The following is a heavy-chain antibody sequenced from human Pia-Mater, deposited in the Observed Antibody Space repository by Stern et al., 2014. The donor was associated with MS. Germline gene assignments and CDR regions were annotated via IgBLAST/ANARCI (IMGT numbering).Heavy chain of an antibody. D-gene: IGHD3-3*01. CDR3: ARAIFGVNTAAMAPDAFDS. Sequence: EVQLVESGGGLIQPGGSLRLSCAAPGFIVSKNYMSWVRHAPGKGLEWVSLIYTDGSTYYAGSVKGRFTISRDSSKNKLFLQMNSLRAEDTAMYYCARAIFGVNTAAMAPDAFDSWGQGTMVTVSS. CDR2: IYTDGST. J-gene: IGHJ3*01. CDR1: GFIVSKNY. V-gene: IGHV3-53*01.